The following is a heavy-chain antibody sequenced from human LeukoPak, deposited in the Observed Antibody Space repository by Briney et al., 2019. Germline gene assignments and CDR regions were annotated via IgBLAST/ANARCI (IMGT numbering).Heavy chain of an antibody. D-gene: IGHD3-9*01. Sequence: PGGSLRLSCAASGFTFSSYSMNWVRQAPGKGLEWVSSISSSSSYIYYADSLKGRFTISRDNAKNSLYLQMNSLRAEDTAVYYCARESYDTLTGPSDPWGQGTLVTVSS. J-gene: IGHJ5*02. CDR2: ISSSSSYI. V-gene: IGHV3-21*01. CDR1: GFTFSSYS. CDR3: ARESYDTLTGPSDP.